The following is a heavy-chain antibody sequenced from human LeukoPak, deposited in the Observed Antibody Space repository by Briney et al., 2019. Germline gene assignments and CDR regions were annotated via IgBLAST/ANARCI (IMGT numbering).Heavy chain of an antibody. CDR1: GGSISSGNFY. J-gene: IGHJ3*02. Sequence: SETLSLTCIVSGGSISSGNFYWGWIRQPPGKGLEWIGSIYFSENTYYNPSLKSRVTISVDKSKNQFSLKLSSVTAADTAVYYCARIYDYVWGSYRDAFDIWGQGTMVTVSS. V-gene: IGHV4-39*07. D-gene: IGHD3-16*02. CDR3: ARIYDYVWGSYRDAFDI. CDR2: IYFSENT.